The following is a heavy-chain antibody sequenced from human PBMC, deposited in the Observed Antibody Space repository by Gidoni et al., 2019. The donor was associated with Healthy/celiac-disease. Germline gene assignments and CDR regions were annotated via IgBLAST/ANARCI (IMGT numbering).Heavy chain of an antibody. Sequence: QVQLQESGPGLVKPSETLSLTCTVSGGSISSYYWRWIRQPAGKGLEWIGRIYTSGSTNYNPSLKSRVTMSVDTSKNQFSLKLSSVTAADTAVYYCASLIGGYCSSTSCNRAQNEIDYWGQGTLVTVSS. CDR2: IYTSGST. V-gene: IGHV4-4*07. D-gene: IGHD2-2*01. CDR3: ASLIGGYCSSTSCNRAQNEIDY. J-gene: IGHJ4*02. CDR1: GGSISSYY.